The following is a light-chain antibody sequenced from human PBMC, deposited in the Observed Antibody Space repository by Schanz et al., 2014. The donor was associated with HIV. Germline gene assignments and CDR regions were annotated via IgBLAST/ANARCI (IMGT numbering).Light chain of an antibody. Sequence: DIQMTQSPSTLSASVGDRISITCRASQSVSTWLAWYQQKPGKAPKLLIYKSSSLESGVTSRFSGSASGTEFTLTISSLQPDDFATYYCQQGYSYPYTFGQGTKLEIK. V-gene: IGKV1-5*03. CDR2: KSS. CDR1: QSVSTW. CDR3: QQGYSYPYT. J-gene: IGKJ2*01.